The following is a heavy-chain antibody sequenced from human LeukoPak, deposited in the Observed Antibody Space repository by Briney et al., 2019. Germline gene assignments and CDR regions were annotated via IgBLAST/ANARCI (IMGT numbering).Heavy chain of an antibody. CDR2: IIPIFGTA. J-gene: IGHJ5*02. CDR1: GYTFTSYG. D-gene: IGHD1-7*01. V-gene: IGHV1-69*05. CDR3: ARDNYAGATWFDP. Sequence: SVTVSCKASGYTFTSYGISWVRQAPGQGLEWMGGIIPIFGTANYAQKFQGRVTITTDESTSTAYMELSSLRSEDTAVYYCARDNYAGATWFDPWGQGTLVTVSS.